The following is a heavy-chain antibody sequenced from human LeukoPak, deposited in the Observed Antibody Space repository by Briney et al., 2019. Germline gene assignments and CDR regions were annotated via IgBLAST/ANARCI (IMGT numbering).Heavy chain of an antibody. Sequence: PSETLSLTCVVSGGSISTTSWWSWVRQPPGKGLEWIGEIYHSGSTNYNPSLKSRVTISVDKSKNQFSLKLSSVTAADTAVYYCARDLRYYDFWSGYYSDAFDIWGQGTMVTVSS. CDR3: ARDLRYYDFWSGYYSDAFDI. D-gene: IGHD3-3*01. J-gene: IGHJ3*02. V-gene: IGHV4-4*02. CDR2: IYHSGST. CDR1: GGSISTTSW.